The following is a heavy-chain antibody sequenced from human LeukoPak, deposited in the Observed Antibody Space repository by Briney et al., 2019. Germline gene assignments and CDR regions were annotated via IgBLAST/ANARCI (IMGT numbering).Heavy chain of an antibody. CDR1: GGTFSSYA. D-gene: IGHD1-14*01. Sequence: EASVKVSCKASGGTFSSYAISWVRQAPGQGLEWMGGIIPIFGTANYAQKFQGRVTITTDESTSTAYMELSSLRSEDTAVYYCARRLGRTYYYYYGMDVWGQGTTVTVSS. J-gene: IGHJ6*02. CDR2: IIPIFGTA. CDR3: ARRLGRTYYYYYGMDV. V-gene: IGHV1-69*05.